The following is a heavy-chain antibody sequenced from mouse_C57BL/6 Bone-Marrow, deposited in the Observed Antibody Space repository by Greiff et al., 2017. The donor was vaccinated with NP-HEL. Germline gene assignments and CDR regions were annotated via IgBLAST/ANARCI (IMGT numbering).Heavy chain of an antibody. CDR1: GFSLTSYA. CDR3: ARNPLLRSYAMGY. D-gene: IGHD1-1*01. CDR2: IWTGGGT. V-gene: IGHV2-9-1*01. Sequence: VQLMESGPGLVAPSQSLSITCTVSGFSLTSYAISWVRQPPGKGLEWLGVIWTGGGTNYNSAPKSRLSISKDNSKSQVFLKMNSLQTDDTARYYCARNPLLRSYAMGYWGQGTSVTVSS. J-gene: IGHJ4*01.